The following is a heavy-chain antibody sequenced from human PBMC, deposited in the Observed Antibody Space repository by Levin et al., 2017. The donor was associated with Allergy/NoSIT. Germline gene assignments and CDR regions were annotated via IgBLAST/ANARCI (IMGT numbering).Heavy chain of an antibody. J-gene: IGHJ4*02. V-gene: IGHV3-23*01. CDR1: GFTFSSYA. D-gene: IGHD3-10*01. CDR3: ATPSGTVLLWFGEFDY. Sequence: SCGASGFTFSSYAMSWIRRAPGKGLEWVSAISATGDRTYYADSVKGRFTISRDLSKNTLYLQMNSLSVEDTAIYYCATPSGTVLLWFGEFDYWGQGTLVTVSS. CDR2: ISATGDRT.